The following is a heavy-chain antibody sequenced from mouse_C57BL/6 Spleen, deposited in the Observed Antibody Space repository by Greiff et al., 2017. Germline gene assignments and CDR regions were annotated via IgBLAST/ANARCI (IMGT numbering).Heavy chain of an antibody. V-gene: IGHV1-9*01. CDR3: ARGIYYYGSSYPLFDY. CDR1: GYTFTGYW. Sequence: QVQLQQSGAELMKPGASVKLSCKATGYTFTGYWIEWVKQRPGHGLEWIGEILPGSGSTNYNEKFKGKATFTADTSSNTAYMQLSSLTTEDSAIYYCARGIYYYGSSYPLFDYWGQGTTLTVSS. D-gene: IGHD1-1*01. CDR2: ILPGSGST. J-gene: IGHJ2*01.